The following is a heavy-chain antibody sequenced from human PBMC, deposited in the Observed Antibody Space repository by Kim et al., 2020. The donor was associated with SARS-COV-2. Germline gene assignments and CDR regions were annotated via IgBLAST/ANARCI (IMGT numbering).Heavy chain of an antibody. Sequence: SETLSLTCAVSGGSISSNNWWSWVRQPPGKGLEWIGEIYHSGSTNYNPSLKSRVTISVHKSKNQFSLKLNSVTAADTAVYYCARDSRGAKRGYYFDYWG. V-gene: IGHV4-4*02. CDR2: IYHSGST. D-gene: IGHD3-10*01. J-gene: IGHJ4*01. CDR3: ARDSRGAKRGYYFDY. CDR1: GGSISSNNW.